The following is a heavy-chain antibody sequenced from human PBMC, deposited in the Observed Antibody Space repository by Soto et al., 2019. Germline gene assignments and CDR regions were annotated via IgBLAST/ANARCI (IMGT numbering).Heavy chain of an antibody. CDR3: EGQLWHNPFDY. CDR2: IYYSGST. Sequence: SETLSLTFNGSGGAISSSSYDWCWIRHPPGKGLEWIGSIYYSGSTYYNPSLKSRVTISVDKSKNQFPLKLNSVTAADTAVYYCEGQLWHNPFDYWGQGTLVTVSS. V-gene: IGHV4-39*01. D-gene: IGHD5-18*01. J-gene: IGHJ4*02. CDR1: GGAISSSSYD.